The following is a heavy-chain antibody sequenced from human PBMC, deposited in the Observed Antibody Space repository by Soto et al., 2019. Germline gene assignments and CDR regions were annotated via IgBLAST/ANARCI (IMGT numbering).Heavy chain of an antibody. D-gene: IGHD1-26*01. J-gene: IGHJ4*02. CDR2: INQAGGEK. Sequence: LRLSCATSGFIFSTYWMSWVRQAPGKGLEWVANINQAGGEKYYVDSVKGRFTISRDNAKNSLYLQMNSLRAEDTAVYYCARSYYRRPYFDYWGQGTLVTVYS. CDR3: ARSYYRRPYFDY. CDR1: GFIFSTYW. V-gene: IGHV3-7*03.